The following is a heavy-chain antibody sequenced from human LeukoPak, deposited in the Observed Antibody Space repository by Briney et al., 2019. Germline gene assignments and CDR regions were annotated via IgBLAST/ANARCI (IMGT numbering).Heavy chain of an antibody. V-gene: IGHV3-33*01. CDR2: IWYDGSNK. CDR3: ARVDQYYYDSCGYDI. Sequence: QSGGSLRLSCAASGFTFSSYGMHWFRQAPGKGLEWVAVIWYDGSNKYYADSVKGRFTISRDNSKNTLYLQMNSLRAEDTAVYYCARVDQYYYDSCGYDIWGQGTLVTVSS. J-gene: IGHJ4*02. CDR1: GFTFSSYG. D-gene: IGHD3-22*01.